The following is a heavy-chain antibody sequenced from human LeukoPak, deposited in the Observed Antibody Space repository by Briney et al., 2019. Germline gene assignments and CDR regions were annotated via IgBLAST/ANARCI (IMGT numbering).Heavy chain of an antibody. V-gene: IGHV1-69*13. Sequence: ASVKVSCRASGGTFSSYAISWVRQAPGQGLEWMGGIIPIFGTANYAQKFQGRVTITADGSTSTAYMELSSLRSEDTAVYYCAGGSSWYEVDYWGQGTLVTVSS. D-gene: IGHD6-13*01. CDR1: GGTFSSYA. CDR3: AGGSSWYEVDY. CDR2: IIPIFGTA. J-gene: IGHJ4*02.